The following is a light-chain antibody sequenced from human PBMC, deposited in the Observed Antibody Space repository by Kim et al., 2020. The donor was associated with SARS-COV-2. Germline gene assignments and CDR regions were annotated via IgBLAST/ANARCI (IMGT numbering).Light chain of an antibody. CDR3: QQSHTTPLLT. CDR1: QSIGTY. Sequence: AAVGDRVTIACRASQSIGTYLKWYQQKPGKAPKLLIFAASTLQSGVPSRFSGSGSGTDFTLTVTSLQPEDFATYYCQQSHTTPLLTFGGGTKLEI. V-gene: IGKV1-39*01. J-gene: IGKJ4*01. CDR2: AAS.